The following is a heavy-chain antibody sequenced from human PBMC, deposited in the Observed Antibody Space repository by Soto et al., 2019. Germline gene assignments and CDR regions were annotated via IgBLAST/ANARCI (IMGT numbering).Heavy chain of an antibody. CDR3: ARHLGDCYGSGSYSFWFDP. CDR1: GGSISSYY. CDR2: IYYSGST. Sequence: PSETLSLTCTVSGGSISSYYWSWIRQPPGKGLEGIGYIYYSGSTNYNPSLKSRVTISVDTSKNQFSLKLSSVTAADTAVYYCARHLGDCYGSGSYSFWFDPWGPGPLVTVSS. J-gene: IGHJ5*02. V-gene: IGHV4-59*08. D-gene: IGHD3-10*01.